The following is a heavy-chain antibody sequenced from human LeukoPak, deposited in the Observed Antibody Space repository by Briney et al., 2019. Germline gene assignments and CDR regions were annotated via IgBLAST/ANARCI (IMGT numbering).Heavy chain of an antibody. J-gene: IGHJ4*02. V-gene: IGHV4-4*07. CDR3: AREVRESRFDY. Sequence: ASETLSLTCTVSGGSINNYYWNSIRQPPGKGLEWIGRIYTSGSTNYNPSVKSRVTMSVDTSKNQFSLKLSSVTAADTAVYYCAREVRESRFDYWGQGTLVTVSS. D-gene: IGHD2/OR15-2a*01. CDR1: GGSINNYY. CDR2: IYTSGST.